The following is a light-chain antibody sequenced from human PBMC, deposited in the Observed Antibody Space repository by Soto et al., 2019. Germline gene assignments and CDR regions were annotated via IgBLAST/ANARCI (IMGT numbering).Light chain of an antibody. CDR2: EVN. Sequence: QSALTHPPSAFGSPGQSVAISCTGTGSDVGGYNYVSWYQQHPVKAPNLLIYEVNKGPSGVPDRFSGSKSGNTASLTVSGLQADDVVDYYCSSYARISNVFGTGTKLTVL. CDR1: GSDVGGYNY. J-gene: IGLJ1*01. V-gene: IGLV2-8*01. CDR3: SSYARISNV.